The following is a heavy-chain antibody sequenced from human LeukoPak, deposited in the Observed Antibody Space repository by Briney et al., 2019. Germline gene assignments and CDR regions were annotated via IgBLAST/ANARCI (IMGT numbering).Heavy chain of an antibody. CDR2: ISYDGSNK. CDR3: ARAAIAAAVPSPVDY. CDR1: GFTFSSYA. V-gene: IGHV3-30*04. J-gene: IGHJ4*02. Sequence: PGRSLRLSCAASGFTFSSYAMHWVRQARGKGLEGGAVISYDGSNKYYADSVKGRFTISRDNSKNTLYRQMNSLRAEDTAVYYCARAAIAAAVPSPVDYWGQGTLLTVSS. D-gene: IGHD6-13*01.